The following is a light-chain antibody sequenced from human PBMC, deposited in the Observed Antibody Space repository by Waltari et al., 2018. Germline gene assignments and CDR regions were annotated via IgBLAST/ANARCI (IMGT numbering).Light chain of an antibody. V-gene: IGKV1-39*01. J-gene: IGKJ4*01. Sequence: DIQMTQSPSSLSASIGDRVTITCRASQSISNYLNWYQHKLGKAPHFLIDSATSLNSGVPSRFSSSESGTEFTLTISSLQPEDFATYYCQQGYSTPFTFGGGTKVEIK. CDR2: SAT. CDR3: QQGYSTPFT. CDR1: QSISNY.